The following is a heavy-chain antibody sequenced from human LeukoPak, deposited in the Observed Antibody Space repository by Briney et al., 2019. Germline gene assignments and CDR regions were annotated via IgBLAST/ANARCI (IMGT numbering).Heavy chain of an antibody. CDR3: AREYCSGGSCYLDY. CDR2: IYYSVST. J-gene: IGHJ4*02. CDR1: GGSISSYY. V-gene: IGHV4-59*01. Sequence: PSETLSLTCTVSGGSISSYYWSWIRQPPGKGLEWIGYIYYSVSTNYNPSLKSRVTISVDTSKNKFSLKLSSVTAADTAVYYCAREYCSGGSCYLDYWGQGTLVTVSS. D-gene: IGHD2-15*01.